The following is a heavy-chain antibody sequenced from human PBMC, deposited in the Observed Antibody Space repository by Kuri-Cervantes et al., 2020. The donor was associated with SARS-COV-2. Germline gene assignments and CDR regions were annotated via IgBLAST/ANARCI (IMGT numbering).Heavy chain of an antibody. J-gene: IGHJ4*02. D-gene: IGHD6-13*01. CDR2: IYSGGST. CDR1: GFTVSSNA. CDR3: AIAAAEFFDY. Sequence: GESLKISCAASGFTVSSNAMSWVRQAPGKGLEWVSVIYSGGSTYYADSVKGRFTISRDNSKNTLYLQMNSLRAEDTAVYYCAIAAAEFFDYWGQGTLVTVSS. V-gene: IGHV3-53*01.